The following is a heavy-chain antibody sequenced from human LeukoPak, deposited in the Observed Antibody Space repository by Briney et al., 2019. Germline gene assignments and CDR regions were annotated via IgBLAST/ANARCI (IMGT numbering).Heavy chain of an antibody. V-gene: IGHV1-18*01. CDR1: GYTFSNFG. CDR3: AKDFYNSGGRWYDCFDI. J-gene: IGHJ3*02. D-gene: IGHD2-15*01. CDR2: SSGYNDDT. Sequence: ASVKVSCKASGYTFSNFGISWVRQAPGQGLEGMGWSSGYNDDTHYAQKFQGRVTMTTDTSTNTAYMDLRSLRSDDTAMYYCAKDFYNSGGRWYDCFDIWGQGTIVTVSS.